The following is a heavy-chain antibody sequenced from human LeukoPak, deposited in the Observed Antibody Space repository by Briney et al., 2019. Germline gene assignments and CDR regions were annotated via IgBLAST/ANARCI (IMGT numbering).Heavy chain of an antibody. CDR3: AWGRGDPFDY. CDR1: GYTFTAYY. J-gene: IGHJ4*02. D-gene: IGHD3-10*01. V-gene: IGHV1-2*02. Sequence: ASVKVPCKASGYTFTAYYMHWVRRAPGQGLEWMGWINPNSAGTNYAQKFQGRVTMTRDTSISTAYMELSRLTSDDTAVYYCAWGRGDPFDYWGQGTLVTVSS. CDR2: INPNSAGT.